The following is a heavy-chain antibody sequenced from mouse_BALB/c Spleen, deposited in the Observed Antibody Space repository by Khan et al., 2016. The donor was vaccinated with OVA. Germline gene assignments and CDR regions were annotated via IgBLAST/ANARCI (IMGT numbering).Heavy chain of an antibody. Sequence: QVQLQQSGAELVKPGASVKLSCKTSGYTFTNYWIQWVKQRPGQGLGWIGEIFPGTGTTCYNEDFKAKATLTIEPSSSTAYMQLSSLTSEDSAVYVCARGYFGNYELAYWGQGTLVTVSA. CDR2: IFPGTGTT. D-gene: IGHD2-1*01. CDR3: ARGYFGNYELAY. J-gene: IGHJ3*01. CDR1: GYTFTNYW. V-gene: IGHV1S132*01.